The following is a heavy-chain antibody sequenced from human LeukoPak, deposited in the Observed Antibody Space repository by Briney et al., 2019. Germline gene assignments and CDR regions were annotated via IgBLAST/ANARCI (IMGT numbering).Heavy chain of an antibody. CDR3: ARNVWSGYSSDWFDP. Sequence: SETLSLTCTVSGGSISSYYWSWIRQPPGKGLEWIGYIYYSGSTNYNPSLKSRVTISVDTSKNQFSLKLSSVTAADTAVYYCARNVWSGYSSDWFDPWGQGALVTVPS. CDR2: IYYSGST. J-gene: IGHJ5*02. D-gene: IGHD3-3*01. V-gene: IGHV4-59*08. CDR1: GGSISSYY.